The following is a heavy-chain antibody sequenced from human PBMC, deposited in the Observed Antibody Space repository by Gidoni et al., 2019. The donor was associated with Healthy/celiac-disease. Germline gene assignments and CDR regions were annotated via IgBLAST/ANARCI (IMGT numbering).Heavy chain of an antibody. CDR2: IYYSGST. J-gene: IGHJ4*02. V-gene: IGHV4-39*01. CDR3: ARHSSPVGATRVGFDY. Sequence: QLQLQESGPGLVKPSETLSLTCTVSGGSISSSSYYWGWIRQPPGKGLEWIGSIYYSGSTYYNPSLKSRVTISVDTSKNQFSLKLSSVTAADTAVYYCARHSSPVGATRVGFDYWGQGTLVTVSS. D-gene: IGHD1-26*01. CDR1: GGSISSSSYY.